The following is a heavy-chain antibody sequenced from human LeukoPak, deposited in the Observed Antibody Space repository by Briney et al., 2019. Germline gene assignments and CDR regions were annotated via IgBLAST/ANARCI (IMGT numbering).Heavy chain of an antibody. CDR2: IYYSGST. CDR1: GGSISSSSYY. D-gene: IGHD2-2*02. V-gene: IGHV4-39*02. J-gene: IGHJ6*02. Sequence: SETLSLTCTVSGGSISSSSYYWGWIRQPPGQGLEWIGSIYYSGSTYYNPSLKSRVTISVDTSKNQFSLKLSSVTAADTAVYYCAREYQLLYRTYYYGMDVWGQGTTVTVSS. CDR3: AREYQLLYRTYYYGMDV.